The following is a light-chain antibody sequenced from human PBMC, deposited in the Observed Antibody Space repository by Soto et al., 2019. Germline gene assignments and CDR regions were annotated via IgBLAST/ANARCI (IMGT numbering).Light chain of an antibody. CDR1: QSLLHGKGNTY. CDR2: NIS. CDR3: MQASHFPRT. Sequence: DIVMTQTPLSSPVTLGQPASISCRSSQSLLHGKGNTYLSWLQQRPGQPPTLLIYNISNRFSGVPDRFSGTRAGTDFSLKISRVDAEDVGVYYCMQASHFPRTFGQGTNVEI. V-gene: IGKV2-24*01. J-gene: IGKJ1*01.